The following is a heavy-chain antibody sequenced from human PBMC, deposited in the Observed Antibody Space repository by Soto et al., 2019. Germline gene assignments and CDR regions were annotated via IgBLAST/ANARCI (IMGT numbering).Heavy chain of an antibody. CDR1: GGSFSDYY. CDR3: ARSMYYYYGMDV. CDR2: IYYSGST. J-gene: IGHJ6*02. Sequence: SETLSLTCAVYGGSFSDYYWSWIRQPPGKGLEWIGYIYYSGSTYYNPPLKSRVTISVDTSKNQFSLKLSSVTAADTAVYYCARSMYYYYGMDVWGQGTTVTVSS. D-gene: IGHD6-6*01. V-gene: IGHV4-30-4*01.